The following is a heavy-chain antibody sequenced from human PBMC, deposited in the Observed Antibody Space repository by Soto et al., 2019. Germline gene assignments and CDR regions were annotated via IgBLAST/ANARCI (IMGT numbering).Heavy chain of an antibody. Sequence: EVQLLESGGGLVQPGGSLRLSCAASGLPFSSHAMSWVRQAPGKGLEWVSSISISGGNTYYADSVTGRFTISRDNSKHTLYLHMNSLPAEDTAIYICANEIRANDYWGQGTLVTVSS. CDR3: ANEIRANDY. D-gene: IGHD4-17*01. CDR2: ISISGGNT. V-gene: IGHV3-23*01. J-gene: IGHJ4*02. CDR1: GLPFSSHA.